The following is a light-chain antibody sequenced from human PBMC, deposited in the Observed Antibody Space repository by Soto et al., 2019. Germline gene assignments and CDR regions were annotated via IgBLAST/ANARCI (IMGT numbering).Light chain of an antibody. J-gene: IGKJ5*01. Sequence: EGVLTQSPGTLSLSPGERATRSCRAIQTLSRSWLAWYQHEPGQAATLLVSGASRRATGIPDRFSGGGSGTDFTLTISRLEPEDVALYYCQQYDRPPITFGQGTRLEIK. V-gene: IGKV3-20*01. CDR3: QQYDRPPIT. CDR2: GAS. CDR1: QTLSRSW.